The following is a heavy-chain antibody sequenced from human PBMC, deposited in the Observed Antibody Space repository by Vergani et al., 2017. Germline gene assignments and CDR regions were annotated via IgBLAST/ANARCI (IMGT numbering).Heavy chain of an antibody. CDR2: IYYSGST. D-gene: IGHD2-21*02. CDR1: GGSISSGDYY. V-gene: IGHV4-30-4*08. CDR3: ARNPYCGGDCYSDAFDI. Sequence: QVQLQESGPGLVKASQTLSLTCSVSGGSISSGDYYWSWIRQPPGKGLEWIGYIYYSGSTYYNPSLKSRVTISVDTSKNQFSLKLSSVTAADTAVYYCARNPYCGGDCYSDAFDIWGQGTMVTVSS. J-gene: IGHJ3*02.